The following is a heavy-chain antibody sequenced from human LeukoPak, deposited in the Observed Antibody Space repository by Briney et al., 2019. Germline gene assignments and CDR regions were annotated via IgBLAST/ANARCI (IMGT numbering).Heavy chain of an antibody. V-gene: IGHV3-30*18. Sequence: GGSLRLSCADSGFTFSSYGMHWVRQAPGKGLEWVAVISYDGSNKYYADSVKGRFTISRDNSKNTLYLQMNSLRAEDTAVYYCAKDRMLGYYDSSGSLGGYWGQGTLVTVSS. J-gene: IGHJ4*02. CDR1: GFTFSSYG. CDR3: AKDRMLGYYDSSGSLGGY. CDR2: ISYDGSNK. D-gene: IGHD3-22*01.